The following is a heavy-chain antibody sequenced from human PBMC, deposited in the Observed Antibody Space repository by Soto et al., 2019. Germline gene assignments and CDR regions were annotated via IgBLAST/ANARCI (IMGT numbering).Heavy chain of an antibody. CDR2: LYSDGTT. J-gene: IGHJ4*02. V-gene: IGHV3-66*01. Sequence: EVQLVESGGGLVQPGVSLRLSCAASGLTVSNSYMNWVRQAPGEVLEWVSILYSDGTTYYADSVKGRFTISRDNSKNTLYLQMHSLRADDTAVYYCARDTTVTTPTYFASWGQGTLVIVSS. CDR1: GLTVSNSY. D-gene: IGHD4-17*01. CDR3: ARDTTVTTPTYFAS.